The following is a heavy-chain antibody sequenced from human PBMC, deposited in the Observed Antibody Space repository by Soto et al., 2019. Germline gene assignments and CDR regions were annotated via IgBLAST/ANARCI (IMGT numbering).Heavy chain of an antibody. CDR1: GGSFSGYY. J-gene: IGHJ4*02. CDR3: AREVRETKAFDY. D-gene: IGHD1-26*01. Sequence: SETLSLTCAVYGGSFSGYYWSWIRQPPGKGLEWIGEINHSGSTNYNPSLKSRVTISVDTSKNQFSLKLSSVTAADTAVYYCAREVRETKAFDYWGQGTLVTVSS. V-gene: IGHV4-34*01. CDR2: INHSGST.